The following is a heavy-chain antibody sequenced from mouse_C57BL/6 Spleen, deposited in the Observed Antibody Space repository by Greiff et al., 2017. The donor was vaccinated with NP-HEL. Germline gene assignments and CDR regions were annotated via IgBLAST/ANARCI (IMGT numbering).Heavy chain of an antibody. Sequence: EVQLQQSGPELVKPGASVKISCKASGYTFTDYYMNWVKQSHGKSLEWIGDINPNNGGTSYNQKFKGKATLTVDKSSSTAYMELRSLTSEDSAVYYCARGSYGNFWYFDVWGTGTTVTVSS. D-gene: IGHD2-1*01. CDR2: INPNNGGT. CDR3: ARGSYGNFWYFDV. CDR1: GYTFTDYY. V-gene: IGHV1-26*01. J-gene: IGHJ1*03.